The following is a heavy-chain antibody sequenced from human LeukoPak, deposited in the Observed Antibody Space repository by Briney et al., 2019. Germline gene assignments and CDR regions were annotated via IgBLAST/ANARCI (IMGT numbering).Heavy chain of an antibody. J-gene: IGHJ3*02. CDR3: ARGRKTGYSSSWYYLGAFDI. D-gene: IGHD6-13*01. CDR2: INPNSGGT. Sequence: ASVKVSCKASGYTFTGYYMHWVRQAPGQGLEWMGWINPNSGGTNYAQEFQGRVTMTRDTSISTAYMELSRLRSDDTAVYYCARGRKTGYSSSWYYLGAFDIWGQGTMVTVSS. CDR1: GYTFTGYY. V-gene: IGHV1-2*02.